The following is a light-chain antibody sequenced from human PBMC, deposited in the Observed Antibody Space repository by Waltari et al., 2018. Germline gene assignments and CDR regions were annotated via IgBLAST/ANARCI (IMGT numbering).Light chain of an antibody. CDR3: MLGSPPWT. CDR2: QVS. Sequence: EVVMTQSPVSLSVTLGQPASISCRCSESLLIHDGKMYLNWFHQRPGQSPRRLPYQVSGPGPGVPNRFRGRWLGADFTLRISRGEAEDSWLYFCMLGSPPWTFGPGTKVEIK. CDR1: ESLLIHDGKMY. J-gene: IGKJ1*01. V-gene: IGKV2-30*01.